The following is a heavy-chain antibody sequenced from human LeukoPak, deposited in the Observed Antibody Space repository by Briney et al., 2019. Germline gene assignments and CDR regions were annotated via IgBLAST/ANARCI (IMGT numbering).Heavy chain of an antibody. Sequence: GGSLRLSCAASGFTFSSYWMHWVRQAPGKGLVWVSRINNDGSSTSYADSVKGRFTISRDNAKNTLYLQMNSLRAEDTAVYYCAKAVITNYYGMDVWGQGTTVTVSS. CDR1: GFTFSSYW. CDR3: AKAVITNYYGMDV. V-gene: IGHV3-74*01. D-gene: IGHD3-22*01. J-gene: IGHJ6*02. CDR2: INNDGSST.